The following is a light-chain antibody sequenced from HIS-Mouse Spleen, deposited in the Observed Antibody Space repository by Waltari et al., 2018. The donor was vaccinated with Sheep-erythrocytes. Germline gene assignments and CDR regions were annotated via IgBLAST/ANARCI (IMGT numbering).Light chain of an antibody. CDR2: DLS. CDR3: CSYAGSYNYV. CDR1: SSDVGGYNY. Sequence: PGQSVTISCTGTSSDVGGYNYVSWYPQHPGKAPKLMIYDLSKRPSGVPDRFSGSKSGNTASLTISGLQAEDEADYYCCSYAGSYNYVFGTGTKVTVL. V-gene: IGLV2-11*01. J-gene: IGLJ1*01.